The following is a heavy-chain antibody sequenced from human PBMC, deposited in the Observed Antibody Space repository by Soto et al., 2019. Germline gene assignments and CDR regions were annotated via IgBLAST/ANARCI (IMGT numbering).Heavy chain of an antibody. D-gene: IGHD3-3*01. Sequence: PSETLSLTCTVSGGSISSYYWSWIRQPAGKGLEWIGRIYTSGSTNYNPSLKSRVTMSVDTSKNQFSLKLSSVTAADTAVYYCAREDFWSGNYYYYGMDVWGQGTSVTVPS. V-gene: IGHV4-4*07. CDR2: IYTSGST. CDR1: GGSISSYY. CDR3: AREDFWSGNYYYYGMDV. J-gene: IGHJ6*02.